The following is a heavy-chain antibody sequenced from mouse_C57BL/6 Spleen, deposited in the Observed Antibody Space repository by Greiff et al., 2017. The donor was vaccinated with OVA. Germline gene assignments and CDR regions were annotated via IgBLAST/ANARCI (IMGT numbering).Heavy chain of an antibody. CDR1: GYSITSGYY. J-gene: IGHJ1*03. CDR3: ARDIWTYWYFDV. V-gene: IGHV3-6*01. CDR2: ISYDGSN. Sequence: EVQLVESGPGLVKPSQSLSLTCSVTGYSITSGYYWNWIRQFPGNKLEWMGYISYDGSNNYNPSLKNRISITRDTAKNQFFLKLNSVTTEDTATYYCARDIWTYWYFDVWGTGTTVTVSS.